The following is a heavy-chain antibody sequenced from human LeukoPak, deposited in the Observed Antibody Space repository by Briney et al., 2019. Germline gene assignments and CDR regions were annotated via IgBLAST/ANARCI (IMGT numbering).Heavy chain of an antibody. D-gene: IGHD3-22*01. V-gene: IGHV3-7*01. J-gene: IGHJ4*02. CDR3: ARLDNSGYFCY. CDR2: IKQDGSEI. Sequence: GGSLRLSCAAPGFTLSSNWMSWVRQAPGKGLEWVANIKQDGSEIHYLDSVKGRFTISRDNAKNSLYLQMNSLRAEDTAVYYCARLDNSGYFCYWGQGTLVTVSS. CDR1: GFTLSSNW.